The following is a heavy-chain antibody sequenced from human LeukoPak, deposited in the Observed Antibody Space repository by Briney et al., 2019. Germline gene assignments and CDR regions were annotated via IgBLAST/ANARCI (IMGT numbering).Heavy chain of an antibody. V-gene: IGHV1-2*04. J-gene: IGHJ4*02. D-gene: IGHD6-19*01. Sequence: ASVKVSCKASGYTFTGYYMHWVRQAPGQGLEWMGWINPNSGGTNYAQKFQGWVTMTRDTSISTAYMELSRLRSDDTAVYYCARDRRYGSGWYHFDYWGQGTLVTVSS. CDR2: INPNSGGT. CDR3: ARDRRYGSGWYHFDY. CDR1: GYTFTGYY.